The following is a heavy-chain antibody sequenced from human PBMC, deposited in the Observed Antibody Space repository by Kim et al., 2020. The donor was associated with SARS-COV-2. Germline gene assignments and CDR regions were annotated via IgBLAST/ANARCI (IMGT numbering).Heavy chain of an antibody. CDR2: ISWNSGSI. CDR1: GFTFADYA. V-gene: IGHV3-9*01. Sequence: GGPLSLSCAASGFTFADYAMHWVRQAPGKGLEWVSGISWNSGSIGYADSVKGRFTISRDNAKNSLYLQMNSLRAEDTALYYCAKKDSSSWSPFDYWGQGTLVTVSS. CDR3: AKKDSSSWSPFDY. J-gene: IGHJ4*02. D-gene: IGHD6-13*01.